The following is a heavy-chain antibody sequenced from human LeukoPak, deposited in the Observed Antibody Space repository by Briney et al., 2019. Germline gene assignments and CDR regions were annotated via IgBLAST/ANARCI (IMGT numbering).Heavy chain of an antibody. CDR1: GFTFSNYY. J-gene: IGHJ4*02. V-gene: IGHV3-74*01. CDR2: IKSDGTNT. CDR3: VRRSITRTTDYFDY. D-gene: IGHD1-20*01. Sequence: GGSLRLSCAASGFTFSNYYIHWVRQPSGKGLEWVSRIKSDGTNTNYADSVKGRFTISRDNAKNTAYLNMNSLRLEDTATYYCVRRSITRTTDYFDYWGQGTLVTVSS.